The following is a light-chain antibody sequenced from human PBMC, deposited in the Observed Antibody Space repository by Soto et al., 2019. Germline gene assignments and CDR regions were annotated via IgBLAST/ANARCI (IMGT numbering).Light chain of an antibody. J-gene: IGLJ1*01. CDR2: SDY. Sequence: QAVVAQPPSASGTPGQRVTISCSGSSSNIGSNTVNWYQQLPGTAPKLLIYSDYQRPSGVPDRFSGSRSGTSASLAISGLQSEDEADYYCAAWDDSLNGQVFGTGTKLTVL. CDR3: AAWDDSLNGQV. CDR1: SSNIGSNT. V-gene: IGLV1-44*01.